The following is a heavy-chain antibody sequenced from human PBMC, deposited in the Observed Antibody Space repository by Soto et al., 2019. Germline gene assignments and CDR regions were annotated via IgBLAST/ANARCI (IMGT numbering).Heavy chain of an antibody. CDR3: ARVGYSSPFDY. J-gene: IGHJ4*02. D-gene: IGHD5-18*01. CDR2: ISSGSNTI. Sequence: EVQLVESGGGLVQPGGSLRLSCAASGFTFSSYSMNWVRQAPGKGLEWVSSISSGSNTIYYADSVKGRFTISRDNAKTSLYLQMNGLRDEDTAVYYCARVGYSSPFDYWGQGTLLTVSS. CDR1: GFTFSSYS. V-gene: IGHV3-48*02.